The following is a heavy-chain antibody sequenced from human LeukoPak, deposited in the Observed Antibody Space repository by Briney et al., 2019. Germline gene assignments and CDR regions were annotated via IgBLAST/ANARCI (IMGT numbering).Heavy chain of an antibody. CDR2: INHSGST. CDR3: ASRNSSGFDY. Sequence: PSETLSLTCAVYGCSFSGYYWSWIRQPPGRGLEWIGEINHSGSTNYNPSLKSRVTISVDTSKNQFSLKLSSVTAADTAVYYCASRNSSGFDYWGQGTLVTVSS. D-gene: IGHD6-19*01. CDR1: GCSFSGYY. V-gene: IGHV4-34*01. J-gene: IGHJ4*02.